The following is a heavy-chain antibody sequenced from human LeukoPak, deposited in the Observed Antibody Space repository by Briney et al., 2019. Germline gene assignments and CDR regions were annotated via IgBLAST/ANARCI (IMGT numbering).Heavy chain of an antibody. CDR3: TRGLKFGELFPFY. J-gene: IGHJ4*02. Sequence: ASVKVSCKASGYTFTSYDINWVRQATGQGLEWMGWMNPNSGNTGYVQKFQGRVTMTRDTSISTAYMELSSLRSEDTAVYYCTRGLKFGELFPFYWGQGTLVTVSS. D-gene: IGHD3-10*01. CDR1: GYTFTSYD. CDR2: MNPNSGNT. V-gene: IGHV1-8*01.